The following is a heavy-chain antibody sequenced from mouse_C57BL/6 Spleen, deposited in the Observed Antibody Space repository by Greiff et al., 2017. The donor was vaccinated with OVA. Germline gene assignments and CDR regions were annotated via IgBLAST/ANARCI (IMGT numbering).Heavy chain of an antibody. J-gene: IGHJ1*03. CDR2: IRSKSSNYAT. CDR3: VRGGLGHWYFDV. CDR1: GFTFNTYA. V-gene: IGHV10-3*01. Sequence: EVQRVESGGGLVQPKGSLKLSCAASGFTFNTYAMHWVRQAPGKGLEWVARIRSKSSNYATYYADSVKDRFTISRDDSQSMLYLQMNNLKTEDTAMYYCVRGGLGHWYFDVWGTGTTVTVSS. D-gene: IGHD3-3*01.